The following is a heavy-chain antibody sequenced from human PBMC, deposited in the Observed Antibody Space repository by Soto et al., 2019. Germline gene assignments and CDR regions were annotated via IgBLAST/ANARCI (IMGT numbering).Heavy chain of an antibody. CDR2: IYYSGST. J-gene: IGHJ6*02. V-gene: IGHV4-39*01. D-gene: IGHD2-2*01. Sequence: PSETLSLTCTVSGGSIGSSSYYWGWIRQTPGKGLEGTGSIYYSGSTYYNPSLKSRVTISVDTSKNKFSLKLSSVTAADTAVYYCASGKVVPAAYGSYYYYYYGMDVWGQGTTVTVSS. CDR1: GGSIGSSSYY. CDR3: ASGKVVPAAYGSYYYYYYGMDV.